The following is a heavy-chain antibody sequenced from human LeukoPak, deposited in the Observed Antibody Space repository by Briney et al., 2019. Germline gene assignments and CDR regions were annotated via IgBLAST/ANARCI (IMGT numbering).Heavy chain of an antibody. D-gene: IGHD2-2*01. CDR2: ISYDGSEK. CDR3: ARSTPSDFYFDY. V-gene: IGHV3-30*03. Sequence: GRSLRLSCAASGFTFTSFGMHWVRQAPGKGLEWVSVISYDGSEKHYADSVKGRFTISRDNSKNTLYLQMNNLRAEDTAVYYCARSTPSDFYFDYWGQGTLVTVSS. CDR1: GFTFTSFG. J-gene: IGHJ4*02.